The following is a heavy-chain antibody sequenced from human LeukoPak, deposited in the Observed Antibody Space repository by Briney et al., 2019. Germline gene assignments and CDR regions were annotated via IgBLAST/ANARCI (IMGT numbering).Heavy chain of an antibody. CDR2: IGSGGSRTI. D-gene: IGHD3-22*01. V-gene: IGHV3-48*04. CDR3: ARGGVVTITTLDY. J-gene: IGHJ4*02. CDR1: GFTFSNYN. Sequence: GGSLRLSCAASGFTFSNYNMNWVRQAPGKGLEWVSYIGSGGSRTIYYADSVKGRFTVSRDNAKYSLYLQMNSLRAEDTAVYYCARGGVVTITTLDYWGQGTLVTVSS.